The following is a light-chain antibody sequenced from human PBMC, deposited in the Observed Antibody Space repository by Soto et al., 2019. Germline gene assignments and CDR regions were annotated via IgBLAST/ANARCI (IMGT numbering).Light chain of an antibody. V-gene: IGKV3-15*01. CDR1: QTVSSN. Sequence: EIVLTQSPGTLSLSPGERATLSCRASQTVSSNYLAWCQQRPGQAPRLLIYGASTRATGIPARFSGSGSGTEFTLTISSLLSEDFAVYSCQQYNNWPLTFGGGTKVDIK. CDR3: QQYNNWPLT. CDR2: GAS. J-gene: IGKJ4*01.